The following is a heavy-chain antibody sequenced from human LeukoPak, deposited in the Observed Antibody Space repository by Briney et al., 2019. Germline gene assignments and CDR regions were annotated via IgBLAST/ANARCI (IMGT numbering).Heavy chain of an antibody. CDR1: GFTFCDYG. CDR3: TRENYYGSGIDY. J-gene: IGHJ4*02. CDR2: IRSKAYGGTT. V-gene: IGHV3-49*04. Sequence: PGGSLRLSCTASGFTFCDYGMSRVRQAPGKGLEWGGFIRSKAYGGTTEYAASVKGRFTISRDDSKSIAYLQMNSLKTEDTAVYYCTRENYYGSGIDYWGQGTLVTVSS. D-gene: IGHD3-10*01.